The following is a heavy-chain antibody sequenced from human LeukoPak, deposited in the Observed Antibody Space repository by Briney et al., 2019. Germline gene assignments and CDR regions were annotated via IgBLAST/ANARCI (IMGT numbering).Heavy chain of an antibody. D-gene: IGHD3-3*01. V-gene: IGHV4-34*01. J-gene: IGHJ6*03. CDR3: ARGPTTIFGIYMDV. CDR2: INHSETI. CDR1: GGPFSGYY. Sequence: SETLSLTCVVHGGPFSGYYWSWVRQPPGKGLEWIGEINHSETISYNPSLRRRVRISVDTSKNQLSLKMNSVTAADTAVYYCARGPTTIFGIYMDVWGEGTTVTVPS.